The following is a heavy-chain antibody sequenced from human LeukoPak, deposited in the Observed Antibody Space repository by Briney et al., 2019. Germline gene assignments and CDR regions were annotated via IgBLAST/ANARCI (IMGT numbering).Heavy chain of an antibody. J-gene: IGHJ4*02. Sequence: SETLSLTCAVYGGSFSGYYWSWIRQPPGKGLEWIGEINHSGSTNYNPSLKSRVTISVDTSKNQFSLKLNSVTAADTAVYYCAGHAEILGYSGYYFGSDYWGQGTLVTVSS. CDR1: GGSFSGYY. D-gene: IGHD5-12*01. V-gene: IGHV4-34*01. CDR2: INHSGST. CDR3: AGHAEILGYSGYYFGSDY.